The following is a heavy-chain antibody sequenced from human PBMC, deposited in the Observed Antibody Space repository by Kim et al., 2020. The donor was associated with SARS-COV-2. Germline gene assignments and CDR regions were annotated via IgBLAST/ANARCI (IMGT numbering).Heavy chain of an antibody. D-gene: IGHD6-13*01. Sequence: ASVKVSCKASGYTFTSYYMHWVRQAPGQGLEWMGIINPSGGSTSYAQKFQGRVTMTRDTSTSTVYMELSSLRSEDTAVYYCAREAWQQLVLWSKYWFDPWGQGTLVTVSS. CDR2: INPSGGST. J-gene: IGHJ5*02. CDR3: AREAWQQLVLWSKYWFDP. V-gene: IGHV1-46*01. CDR1: GYTFTSYY.